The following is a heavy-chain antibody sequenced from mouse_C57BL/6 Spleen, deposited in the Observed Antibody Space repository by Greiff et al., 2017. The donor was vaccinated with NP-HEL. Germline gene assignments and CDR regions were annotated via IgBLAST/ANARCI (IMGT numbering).Heavy chain of an antibody. V-gene: IGHV1-64*01. D-gene: IGHD6-5*01. J-gene: IGHJ4*01. CDR3: ARRIPYDYYAMDY. Sequence: QVQLQQPGAELVKPGASVKLSCKASGYTFTSYWMHWVKQRPGQGLEWIGMIHPNSGSTNYNEKFKSKATLTVDKSSSTAYMQLSSLTSEDSAVYYGARRIPYDYYAMDYWGQGTSVTVSS. CDR1: GYTFTSYW. CDR2: IHPNSGST.